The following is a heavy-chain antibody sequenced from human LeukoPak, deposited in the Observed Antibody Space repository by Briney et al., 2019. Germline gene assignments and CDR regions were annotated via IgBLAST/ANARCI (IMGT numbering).Heavy chain of an antibody. CDR2: IYYSGST. CDR3: ARATLGLGMDV. CDR1: GGSISSYY. Sequence: SETLSLTGTVSGGSISSYYWSWIRQPPGKGLEWIGYIYYSGSTNYNPSLKSRVTISVDTSKNQFSLKLSSVTAADTAVYYCARATLGLGMDVWGQGTTVTVSS. V-gene: IGHV4-59*01. J-gene: IGHJ6*02.